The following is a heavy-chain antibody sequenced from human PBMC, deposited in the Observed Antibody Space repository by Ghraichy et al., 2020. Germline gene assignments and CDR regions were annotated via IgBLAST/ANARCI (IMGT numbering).Heavy chain of an antibody. J-gene: IGHJ5*02. CDR1: GGSISSYY. V-gene: IGHV4-59*01. CDR2: IYYSGST. CDR3: ARDRGLFIT. Sequence: SQTLSLTCTVSGGSISSYYWSWIRQPPGKGLEWIGYIYYSGSTNYNPSLKSRVTISVDTSKNQFSLKLSSVTAADTAVYYCARDRGLFITWGQGTLVTVSS. D-gene: IGHD3-10*01.